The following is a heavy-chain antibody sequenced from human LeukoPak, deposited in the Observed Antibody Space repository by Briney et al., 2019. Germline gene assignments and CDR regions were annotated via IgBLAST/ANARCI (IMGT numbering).Heavy chain of an antibody. CDR1: GFTFSSYA. CDR3: AKTRPLDSSSWSHGDY. D-gene: IGHD6-13*01. Sequence: GGSLRLSCAASGFTFSSYAMSWVRQAPGKGLEWVSAISGSGDSTYYGDSVKGRFTISRDNSKNTLYLQMNSLRAEDMAVYYCAKTRPLDSSSWSHGDYWGQGTLVTVSS. V-gene: IGHV3-23*01. CDR2: ISGSGDST. J-gene: IGHJ4*02.